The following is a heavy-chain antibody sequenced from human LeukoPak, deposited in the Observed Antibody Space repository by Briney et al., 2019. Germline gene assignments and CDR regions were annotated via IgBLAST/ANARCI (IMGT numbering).Heavy chain of an antibody. Sequence: PSQTLSLTCTVSGGSISSGSYYWNWIRQPAGKGLEWIGRIYTSGSTNYNPSLKSRVTISVDTSKNQFSLKLSSVTAADTAVYYCASYYASGVSAYNYYGMDVWGKGTTVTVSS. J-gene: IGHJ6*04. CDR3: ASYYASGVSAYNYYGMDV. CDR2: IYTSGST. V-gene: IGHV4-61*02. D-gene: IGHD3-10*01. CDR1: GGSISSGSYY.